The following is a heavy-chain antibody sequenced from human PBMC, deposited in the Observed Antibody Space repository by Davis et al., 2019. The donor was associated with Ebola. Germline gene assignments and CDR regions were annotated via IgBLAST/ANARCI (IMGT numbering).Heavy chain of an antibody. D-gene: IGHD5-18*01. CDR1: GFAFSNAW. J-gene: IGHJ4*02. CDR2: IKRKADGGTT. V-gene: IGHV3-15*07. CDR3: TTVGGYIYGQRDY. Sequence: PGGSLRLSCAVSGFAFSNAWMNWVRQAPGKGLEWVGRIKRKADGGTTDHAAPVKGRFTISRKDSKNTLYLQMNSLKTEDTAVYYCTTVGGYIYGQRDYWGQGALVTVSS.